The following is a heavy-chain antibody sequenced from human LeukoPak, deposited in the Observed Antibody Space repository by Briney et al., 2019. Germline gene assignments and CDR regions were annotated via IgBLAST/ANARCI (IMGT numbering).Heavy chain of an antibody. CDR2: ISYKGNKE. CDR3: AREYFVGDSRGAPWFDP. CDR1: GFTLSNYV. Sequence: GGSLGLWCAGPGFTLSNYVRYWVRKAPGKGLEWLAVISYKGNKEDYAESVKGRFTISRDISKSTLFLQMNSLRVEDTAVYSCAREYFVGDSRGAPWFDPRGQGTLVTVSS. V-gene: IGHV3-30*04. D-gene: IGHD3-22*01. J-gene: IGHJ5*02.